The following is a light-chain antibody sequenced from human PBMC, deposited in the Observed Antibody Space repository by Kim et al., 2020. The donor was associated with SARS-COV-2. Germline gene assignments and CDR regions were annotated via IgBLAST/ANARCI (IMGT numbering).Light chain of an antibody. Sequence: SAAMWDRVTIPCQAGHDLSTHLSWFQLKPGKAPNLLIHDASHLETGVPSRFSGSGSVTDYTFPLSSLPPEDIATYYCQQYDDLPYTFGQETKLEI. V-gene: IGKV1-33*01. J-gene: IGKJ2*01. CDR3: QQYDDLPYT. CDR2: DAS. CDR1: HDLSTH.